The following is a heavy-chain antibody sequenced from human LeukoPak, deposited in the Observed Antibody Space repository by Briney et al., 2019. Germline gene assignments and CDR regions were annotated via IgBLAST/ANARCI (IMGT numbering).Heavy chain of an antibody. CDR1: GGSITNYY. CDR2: IYTDGRT. Sequence: SETLSLTCTVSGGSITNYYWSWVRQPAGKGLEWIGRIYTDGRTNYNPSLSSRVTMSVDTSMNHFSLKLSSVTAADTAVYYCARDLSSRGIISLDYWGQGTLVTVSS. CDR3: ARDLSSRGIISLDY. V-gene: IGHV4-4*07. J-gene: IGHJ4*02. D-gene: IGHD3-10*01.